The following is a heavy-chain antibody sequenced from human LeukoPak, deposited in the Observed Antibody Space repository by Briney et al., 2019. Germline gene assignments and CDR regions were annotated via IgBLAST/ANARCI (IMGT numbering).Heavy chain of an antibody. CDR3: ATTQQLGAFDI. Sequence: PGRSLRLSCAAFVFTFSSYGMHWVRQAPGKGLEWVAVIWYDGSNKYYADSVKGRFTISRDNSKNTLYLQMNSLRAEDTAVYYCATTQQLGAFDIWGQGTMVTVSS. D-gene: IGHD6-6*01. V-gene: IGHV3-33*01. CDR1: VFTFSSYG. CDR2: IWYDGSNK. J-gene: IGHJ3*02.